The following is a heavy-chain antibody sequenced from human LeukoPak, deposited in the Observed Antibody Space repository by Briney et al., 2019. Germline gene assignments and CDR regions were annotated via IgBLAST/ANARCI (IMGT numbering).Heavy chain of an antibody. CDR3: ARDLGYCSGGSCSLSLDV. J-gene: IGHJ6*04. CDR2: TNHSGST. CDR1: GGSFSGYY. Sequence: PSETLSLTCAVYGGSFSGYYWSWIRQPPGKGLEWIGETNHSGSTNYNPSLKSRVTISVGTSKNQFSLKLSSVTAADTAVYYCARDLGYCSGGSCSLSLDVWGKGTTVTVSS. V-gene: IGHV4-34*01. D-gene: IGHD2-15*01.